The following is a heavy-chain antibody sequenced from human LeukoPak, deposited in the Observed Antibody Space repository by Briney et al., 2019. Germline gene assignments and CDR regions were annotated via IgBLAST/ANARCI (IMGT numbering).Heavy chain of an antibody. CDR1: GGSITSGGYY. V-gene: IGHV4-31*03. CDR3: AREVVTPPLDYFDY. D-gene: IGHD4-23*01. Sequence: PSETLSLTCTVSGGSITSGGYYWSWIRQHPGKGLEWIGYIYYSGSTYYNPSLKSRVTMSVDTSKNQFSLKLSSVTAADTAVYYCAREVVTPPLDYFDYWGQGTRSPSPQ. J-gene: IGHJ4*02. CDR2: IYYSGST.